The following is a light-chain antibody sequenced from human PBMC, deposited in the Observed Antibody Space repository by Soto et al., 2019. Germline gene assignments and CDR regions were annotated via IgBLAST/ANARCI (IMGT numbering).Light chain of an antibody. CDR3: SSYTSSAFVV. CDR2: GVT. CDR1: SSDVGGYNY. V-gene: IGLV2-14*01. Sequence: QSVLTQPASVSGSPGQSITISCTGTSSDVGGYNYVSWYQQHPGKAPKLIIYGVTNRPSGVSNRFSGSKSGNTASLTISGLQAEDEAGYYCSSYTSSAFVVFGGGTKVTVL. J-gene: IGLJ2*01.